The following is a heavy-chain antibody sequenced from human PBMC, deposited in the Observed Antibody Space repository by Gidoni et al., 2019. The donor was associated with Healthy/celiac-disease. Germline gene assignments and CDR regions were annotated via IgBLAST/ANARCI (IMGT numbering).Heavy chain of an antibody. D-gene: IGHD6-19*01. CDR1: GYSISSGYY. V-gene: IGHV4-38-2*01. CDR3: ARVRYSGWQFDY. J-gene: IGHJ4*02. Sequence: QVQLQESGPGLVKPSETLSLTCAVSGYSISSGYYWGWIRQPPGKGLEWIGRIYHSGSTYYNPSLKSRVTISVDTSKNQFSLKLSSVTAADTAVYYCARVRYSGWQFDYWGQGTLVTVSS. CDR2: IYHSGST.